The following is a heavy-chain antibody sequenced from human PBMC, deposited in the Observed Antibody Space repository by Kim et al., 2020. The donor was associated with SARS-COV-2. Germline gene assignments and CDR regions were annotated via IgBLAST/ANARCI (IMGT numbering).Heavy chain of an antibody. J-gene: IGHJ5*02. V-gene: IGHV7-4-1*02. D-gene: IGHD3-3*01. CDR3: ARAPRVTIFGVVAWFDP. CDR1: GYTFTSYA. Sequence: ASVKVSCKASGYTFTSYAMNWVRQAPGQGLEWMGWINTNTGNPTYAQGFTGRFVFSLDTSVSTAYLQISSLKAEDTAVYYCARAPRVTIFGVVAWFDPWGQGTLVTVSS. CDR2: INTNTGNP.